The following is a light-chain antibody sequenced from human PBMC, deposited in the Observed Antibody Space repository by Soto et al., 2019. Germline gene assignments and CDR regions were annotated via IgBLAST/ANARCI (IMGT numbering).Light chain of an antibody. Sequence: EIVMTQSPATLSVSPGERATLSCRASQSISSNLAWYQQKPGQAPRLLIYGASSRATGIPARFSGSGSGTEFTLTISSRQSEDFAEYYCQQYNDWPRTFGGGTRVEIK. V-gene: IGKV3-15*01. CDR1: QSISSN. CDR2: GAS. CDR3: QQYNDWPRT. J-gene: IGKJ4*01.